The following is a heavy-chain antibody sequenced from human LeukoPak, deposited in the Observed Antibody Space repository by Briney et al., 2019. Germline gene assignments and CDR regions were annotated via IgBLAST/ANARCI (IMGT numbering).Heavy chain of an antibody. CDR3: AKHAGFRVTYPPDY. CDR2: ISGSGSST. D-gene: IGHD3-3*01. CDR1: GFTFSSYA. J-gene: IGHJ4*02. V-gene: IGHV3-23*01. Sequence: PGGSLRLSCAASGFTFSSYAMTWVRQAPGKGLEWVSAISGSGSSTYYADSVRGRFTISRDNSRNTLYFQMNSLRAEDTAVYYCAKHAGFRVTYPPDYWGQGTLVTVSS.